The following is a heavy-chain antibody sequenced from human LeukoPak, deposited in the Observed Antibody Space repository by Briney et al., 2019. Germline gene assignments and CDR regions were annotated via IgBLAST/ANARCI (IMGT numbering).Heavy chain of an antibody. CDR1: GYNFTSYW. D-gene: IGHD3-3*01. Sequence: GESLKISCKGSGYNFTSYWIGWVRQMPGKGLEWMGIIYPGDSDTRYSPSFQGQVTISADKSISTAYLQWSSLKASDTAMYYCARLGYDFWSGYSSNYYYYMDVWGKGTTVTVSS. V-gene: IGHV5-51*01. J-gene: IGHJ6*03. CDR3: ARLGYDFWSGYSSNYYYYMDV. CDR2: IYPGDSDT.